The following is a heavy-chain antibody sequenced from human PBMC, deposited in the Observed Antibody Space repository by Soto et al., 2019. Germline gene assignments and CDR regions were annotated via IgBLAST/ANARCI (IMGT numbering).Heavy chain of an antibody. CDR1: GGSISSGGYS. V-gene: IGHV4-30-2*01. J-gene: IGHJ5*01. Sequence: SETLSLTCAVSGGSISSGGYSWSWIRQPPGKGLEWIGYIYHTGSTYYNPSLKSRVTISVDRSKNQFSLKLSSVSAADTAVYYCAREGRLHWFESWGQGTLVTVSS. CDR3: AREGRLHWFES. CDR2: IYHTGST.